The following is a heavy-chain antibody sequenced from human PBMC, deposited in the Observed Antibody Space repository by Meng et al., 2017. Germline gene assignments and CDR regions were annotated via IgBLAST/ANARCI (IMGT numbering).Heavy chain of an antibody. CDR1: GFTFSSFA. D-gene: IGHD6-19*01. CDR3: ARSSGYLDY. V-gene: IGHV3-30*01. Sequence: QVQLGESGGGVFQPGRPLGLSCAASGFTFSSFAMHWVRQAPGKGLEWVAVISYDGSNKYYADSVKGRFTISRDNSKNTLYLQMNSLRAEDTAVYYCARSSGYLDYWGQGTLVTVSS. J-gene: IGHJ4*02. CDR2: ISYDGSNK.